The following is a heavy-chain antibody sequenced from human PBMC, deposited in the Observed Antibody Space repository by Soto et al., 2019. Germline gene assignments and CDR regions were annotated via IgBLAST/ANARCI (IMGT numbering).Heavy chain of an antibody. CDR2: INPNSGGT. Sequence: GASVKVSCKASGYTFTGYYMHWVRQAPGQGLEGMGWINPNSGGTNYAQKFQGWVTMTRDTSISTAYMELSRLRSDATDVYYCQRHHFRGYRYGFLGNSYYYYGMDVWGQXPTVTVSS. J-gene: IGHJ6*02. CDR3: QRHHFRGYRYGFLGNSYYYYGMDV. D-gene: IGHD5-18*01. V-gene: IGHV1-2*04. CDR1: GYTFTGYY.